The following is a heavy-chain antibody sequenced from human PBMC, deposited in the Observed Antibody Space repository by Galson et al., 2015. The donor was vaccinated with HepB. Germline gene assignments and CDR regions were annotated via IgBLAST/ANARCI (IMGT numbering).Heavy chain of an antibody. V-gene: IGHV3-30*04. J-gene: IGHJ2*01. CDR3: ARARGVGAGDYENWYFNL. CDR1: GFTFTIYP. CDR2: ISYNGKYT. D-gene: IGHD4-17*01. Sequence: SLRLSCAASGFTFTIYPFHWVRQAPGKGLEWMSVISYNGKYTNYADSGKGRFTIFRDSSTNTVFLQMNSLKTEDTAVYFCARARGVGAGDYENWYFNLWGRGTLVSVSS.